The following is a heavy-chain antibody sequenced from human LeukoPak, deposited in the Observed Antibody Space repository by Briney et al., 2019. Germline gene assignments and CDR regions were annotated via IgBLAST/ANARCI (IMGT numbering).Heavy chain of an antibody. Sequence: GGSLRLSCTASGFTFSEAGMSGVRKSPGKGLEWVGRIKKKKDGGTTDYAAPVKDRFTLSRAASEDTLYLRMHSLKIENTAVYYCATEVSTIDSWGQGTLLTVSS. V-gene: IGHV3-15*01. CDR2: IKKKKDGGTT. CDR3: ATEVSTIDS. CDR1: GFTFSEAG. J-gene: IGHJ4*02. D-gene: IGHD2-2*01.